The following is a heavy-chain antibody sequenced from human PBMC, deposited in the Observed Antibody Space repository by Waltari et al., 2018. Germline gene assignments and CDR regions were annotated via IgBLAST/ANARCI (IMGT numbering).Heavy chain of an antibody. D-gene: IGHD2-21*01. V-gene: IGHV4-34*01. CDR1: GASFLVHF. J-gene: IGHJ4*01. CDR3: ARYGEVPASYFFDY. Sequence: QVQLHQWGAGQLKPSETLSLTCAVSGASFLVHFWSWIRHSPGKGLEWLGSIHYSGSTNYNPTLESRLSLSVDTTKKRFSLSLTSVTAADAALYFCARYGEVPASYFFDYWGQGTLVTVSS. CDR2: IHYSGST.